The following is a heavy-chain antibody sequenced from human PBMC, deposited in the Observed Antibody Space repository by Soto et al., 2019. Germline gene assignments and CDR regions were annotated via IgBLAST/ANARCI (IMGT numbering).Heavy chain of an antibody. D-gene: IGHD4-17*01. CDR2: ISYDGSNK. CDR3: AKDLSEATVTTRGMDV. V-gene: IGHV3-30*18. Sequence: LRLSCAASGFTFSSYGMHWVRQAPGKGLEWVAVISYDGSNKYYADSVKGRFTISRDNSKNTLYLQMNSLRAEDTAVYYCAKDLSEATVTTRGMDVWGHGTTVTVSS. J-gene: IGHJ6*02. CDR1: GFTFSSYG.